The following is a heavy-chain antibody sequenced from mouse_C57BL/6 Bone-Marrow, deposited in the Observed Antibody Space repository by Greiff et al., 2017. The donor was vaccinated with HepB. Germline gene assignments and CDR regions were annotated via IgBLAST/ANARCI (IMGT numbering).Heavy chain of an antibody. CDR2: INPNNGGT. Sequence: EVKLQESGPELVKPGASVKIPCKASGYTFTDYNMDWVKQSHGKSLEWIGDINPNNGGTIYNQKFKGKATLTVDKSSSTAYMELRSLTSEDTAVYDCARREHYYGSSLDYWGQGTTLTVSS. CDR1: GYTFTDYN. CDR3: ARREHYYGSSLDY. J-gene: IGHJ2*01. D-gene: IGHD1-1*01. V-gene: IGHV1-18*01.